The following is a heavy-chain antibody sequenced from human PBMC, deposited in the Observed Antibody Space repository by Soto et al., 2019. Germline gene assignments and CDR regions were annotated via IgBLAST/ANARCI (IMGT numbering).Heavy chain of an antibody. CDR2: ISYDGSNK. CDR1: GFTFSSYA. Sequence: QVQLVESGGGVVQPGRSLRLSCAASGFTFSSYAMHWVRQAPGKGLEWVAVISYDGSNKYYADSVKGRFTISRDNSKNTLYLQMNSLRAEDTAVYYCAAPFRGGRFDPWGQGTLVTVSS. D-gene: IGHD3-10*01. V-gene: IGHV3-30-3*01. J-gene: IGHJ5*02. CDR3: AAPFRGGRFDP.